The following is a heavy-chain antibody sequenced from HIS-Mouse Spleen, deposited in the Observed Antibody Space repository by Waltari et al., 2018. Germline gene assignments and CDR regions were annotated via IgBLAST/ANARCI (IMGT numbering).Heavy chain of an antibody. CDR2: ISYDGSNK. J-gene: IGHJ4*02. V-gene: IGHV3-30*18. CDR3: AKDRGSQFDY. CDR1: GFTFGSYG. Sequence: QVQLVESGGGVVQPGRSLRLSCAASGFTFGSYGMHWVRQAPGKGLEWVAVISYDGSNKYYADSVKGRFTISRDNSKNTLYLQMNSLRAEDTAVYYCAKDRGSQFDYWGQGILVTVSS. D-gene: IGHD1-26*01.